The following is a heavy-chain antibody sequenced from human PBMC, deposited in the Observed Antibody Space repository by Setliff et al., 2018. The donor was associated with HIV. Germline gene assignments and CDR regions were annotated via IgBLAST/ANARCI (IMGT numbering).Heavy chain of an antibody. CDR1: GFTFDDYA. CDR2: ISWDGGSS. V-gene: IGHV3-43D*03. Sequence: GGSLRLSCAASGFTFDDYAMHWVRQAPGKGLEWVSFISWDGGSSDYADSVKGRFTISRDNSKSSLFLQMDSLRAEDTALYYCARDGARGPNEIDYWGKGTLVTVSS. CDR3: ARDGARGPNEIDY. D-gene: IGHD2-8*01. J-gene: IGHJ4*02.